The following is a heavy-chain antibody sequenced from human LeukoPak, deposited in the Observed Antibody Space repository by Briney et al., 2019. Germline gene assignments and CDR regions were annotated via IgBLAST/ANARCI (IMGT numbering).Heavy chain of an antibody. Sequence: GESLKISCKGSGYSFTSYWIGWVRQMPGKGLEWMGIIYPGGSDTRYSPSFQGQVTISADKSISTAYLQWSSLKASDTAMYYCARPYGSGSYLPYYFDYWGQGTLVTVSS. CDR3: ARPYGSGSYLPYYFDY. CDR2: IYPGGSDT. V-gene: IGHV5-51*01. J-gene: IGHJ4*02. CDR1: GYSFTSYW. D-gene: IGHD3-10*01.